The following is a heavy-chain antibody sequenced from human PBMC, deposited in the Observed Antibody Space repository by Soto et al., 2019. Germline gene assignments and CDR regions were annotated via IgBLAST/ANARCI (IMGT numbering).Heavy chain of an antibody. CDR3: ARGGDAGY. V-gene: IGHV4-61*01. J-gene: IGHJ4*02. Sequence: QVQLQESGPGLVKPSETLSLTCTVSGGSVGSGRHYWSWIRQPPGKGLEWIGYIHDSGSTNYVSSHKTRFTISAGPSSHQFFLKLYSVTAADTAVYHCARGGDAGYWGQGPLVTVSS. CDR2: IHDSGST. CDR1: GGSVGSGRHY. D-gene: IGHD3-10*01.